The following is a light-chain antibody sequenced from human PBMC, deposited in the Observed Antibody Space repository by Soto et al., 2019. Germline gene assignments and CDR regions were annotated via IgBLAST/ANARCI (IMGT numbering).Light chain of an antibody. CDR2: DVN. Sequence: QSALIQPASVSGSPGQSITITCTGTTSDVGGYNHVSWFQQHPGKVPKLMIYDVNNRPSGVSNRFSGSKSGNTASLTISGLQAEDEADYYCSSYTNINTLVFGGGTKLTVL. CDR3: SSYTNINTLV. CDR1: TSDVGGYNH. J-gene: IGLJ2*01. V-gene: IGLV2-14*01.